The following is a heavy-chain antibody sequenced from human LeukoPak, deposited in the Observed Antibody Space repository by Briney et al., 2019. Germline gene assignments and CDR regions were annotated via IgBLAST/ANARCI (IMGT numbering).Heavy chain of an antibody. CDR1: GGSISSGDYY. CDR2: IYYSGST. V-gene: IGHV4-30-4*08. Sequence: SETLSLTCTVSGGSISSGDYYWSWIRQPPGKGLEWIGYIYYSGSTYYNPSLKSRVTISVDTSKNQFSLKLSSVTAADTAVYYCARHWSSTRQRRRYYMDVWGKGTTVTVSS. J-gene: IGHJ6*03. D-gene: IGHD2-2*01. CDR3: ARHWSSTRQRRRYYMDV.